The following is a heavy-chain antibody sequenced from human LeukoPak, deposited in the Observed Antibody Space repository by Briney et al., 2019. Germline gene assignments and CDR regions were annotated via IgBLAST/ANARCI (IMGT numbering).Heavy chain of an antibody. CDR3: ARGGVSRYDFWSGYSIANFDY. J-gene: IGHJ4*02. Sequence: PSETLSLTCAVYGGSFSGYYWSWIRQPPGKGLEWIGEINHSGSTNYNPSLKSRVTISVDTSKNQFSLKLSSVTAADTAVYYCARGGVSRYDFWSGYSIANFDYWGQGTLVTVSS. CDR1: GGSFSGYY. V-gene: IGHV4-34*01. D-gene: IGHD3-3*01. CDR2: INHSGST.